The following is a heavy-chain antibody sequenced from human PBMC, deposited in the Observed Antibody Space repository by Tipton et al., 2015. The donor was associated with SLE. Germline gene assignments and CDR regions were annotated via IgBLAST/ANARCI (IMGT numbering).Heavy chain of an antibody. Sequence: TLSLTCTVSGGSISSYYWGWIRQPPGKGLEWIGYIYYSGSTNYNPSLKSRVTISVDTSKNQFSLKLTSVTAADTAVYYCARGFRYSSGPGAYWGQGTLVTVSS. V-gene: IGHV4-59*01. J-gene: IGHJ4*02. CDR3: ARGFRYSSGPGAY. CDR1: GGSISSYY. D-gene: IGHD3-22*01. CDR2: IYYSGST.